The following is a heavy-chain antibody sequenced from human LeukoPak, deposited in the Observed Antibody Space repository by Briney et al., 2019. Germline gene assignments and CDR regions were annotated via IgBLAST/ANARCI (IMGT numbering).Heavy chain of an antibody. V-gene: IGHV5-51*01. CDR3: ARQGSLTVGDIVVVPAAPRDWFDP. CDR2: IYPGDSDT. J-gene: IGHJ5*02. Sequence: GESLKISCKGSGYIFTSYWIGWVRQMPGKGLEWIGIIYPGDSDTRYSPSFQGQVTISADKSVSTAYLQWSSLKASDTAMYYCARQGSLTVGDIVVVPAAPRDWFDPWGQGTLVTVSS. CDR1: GYIFTSYW. D-gene: IGHD2-2*01.